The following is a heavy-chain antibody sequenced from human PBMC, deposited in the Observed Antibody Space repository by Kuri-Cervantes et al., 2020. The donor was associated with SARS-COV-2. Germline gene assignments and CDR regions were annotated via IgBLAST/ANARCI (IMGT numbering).Heavy chain of an antibody. Sequence: SETLSLTCTVSGYSISSGYYWGWIRQPPGKGLEWIGSIYHSGSTYYSPSLKSRVTISVDTSKNQFSLKLSSVTAADTAVYYCARDRYDQMDIWGKGTTVTVSS. CDR1: GYSISSGYY. CDR2: IYHSGST. D-gene: IGHD3-3*01. CDR3: ARDRYDQMDI. V-gene: IGHV4-38-2*02. J-gene: IGHJ6*04.